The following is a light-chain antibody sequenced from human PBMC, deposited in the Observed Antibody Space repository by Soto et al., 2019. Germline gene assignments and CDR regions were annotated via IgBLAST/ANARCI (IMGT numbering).Light chain of an antibody. CDR2: GAS. CDR3: QHFGSLVLT. CDR1: QSVSSSY. J-gene: IGKJ4*01. V-gene: IGKV3-20*01. Sequence: EIVLTQSPGTLSLSPGERATLSCRASQSVSSSYVAWYQQKPGQPPRLLIYGASSRASGIPDRFSGSGSGTDFTLTISRLQPEDFAVYYCQHFGSLVLTFGGGTKVEIK.